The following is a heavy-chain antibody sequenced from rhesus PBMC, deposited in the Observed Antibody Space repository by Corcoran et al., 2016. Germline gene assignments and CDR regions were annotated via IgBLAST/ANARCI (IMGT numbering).Heavy chain of an antibody. D-gene: IGHD4-29*01. J-gene: IGHJ4*01. V-gene: IGHV1-200*01. CDR1: GYTFTRYS. CDR3: ARRGSSYYFDY. CDR2: ITPSNGNT. Sequence: VQLVQSGAEVKKPGASVKLSCKASGYTFTRYSINWVRQAPGQGLEWIGWITPSNGNTGTAQQFQCRVTMTRDTSTSTAYMELSSLRSEDTAVYYCARRGSSYYFDYWGQGVLVTVSS.